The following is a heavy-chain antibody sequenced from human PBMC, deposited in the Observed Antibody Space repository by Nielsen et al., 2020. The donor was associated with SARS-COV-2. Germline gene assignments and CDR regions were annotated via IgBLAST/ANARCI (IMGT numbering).Heavy chain of an antibody. V-gene: IGHV4-39*07. CDR2: SFYNKDM. CDR3: ARVWSGYDLGHHYYYYYMDV. J-gene: IGHJ6*03. CDR1: GASIGSTNYY. D-gene: IGHD5-12*01. Sequence: SETLSLTCTVSGASIGSTNYYWAWIRQPPGQALEWIGSSFYNKDMHYSPSLKGRVTISVDTSKNQFSLTLSSVTAADTAVYYCARVWSGYDLGHHYYYYYMDVWGKGTTVTVSS.